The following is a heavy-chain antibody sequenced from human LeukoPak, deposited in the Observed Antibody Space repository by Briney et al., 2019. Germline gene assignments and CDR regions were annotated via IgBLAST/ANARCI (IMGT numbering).Heavy chain of an antibody. CDR1: GFTFSSYG. D-gene: IGHD3-16*02. V-gene: IGHV3-30*18. J-gene: IGHJ6*03. Sequence: GRSLRLSCAASGFTFSSYGMHWDRQAPGKGLEWVAVISYDGSNKYYADSVKGRFTISRDNSKNTLYLQMNSLRAEDTAVYYCAKDYGGIILGYYQYMDVWGKGATVTVSS. CDR3: AKDYGGIILGYYQYMDV. CDR2: ISYDGSNK.